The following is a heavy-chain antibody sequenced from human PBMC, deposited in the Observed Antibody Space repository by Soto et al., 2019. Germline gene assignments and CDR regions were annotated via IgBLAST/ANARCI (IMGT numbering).Heavy chain of an antibody. CDR2: IYPGDSDT. CDR3: ARGYCTTTICDPWFDP. Sequence: GESLKISCTGVGYSFTSYWIGWVRQMPGKGLEWMGIIYPGDSDTRYSPSFQGQVTISADKSITTAYLQWSSLRASDTAMYYCARGYCTTTICDPWFDPWGQGTLVTVSS. J-gene: IGHJ5*02. CDR1: GYSFTSYW. D-gene: IGHD2-2*01. V-gene: IGHV5-51*01.